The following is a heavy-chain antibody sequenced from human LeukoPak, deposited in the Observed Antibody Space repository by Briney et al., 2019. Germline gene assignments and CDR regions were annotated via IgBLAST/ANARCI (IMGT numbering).Heavy chain of an antibody. V-gene: IGHV3-9*01. D-gene: IGHD3-10*01. CDR3: AKGLYYGSGSYNWFDP. J-gene: IGHJ5*02. CDR2: ISWHSGSI. CDR1: GFTFHDYA. Sequence: GGCLRLSCAASGFTFHDYAMHWVRQVAGKVRGWDSGISWHSGSIGYADSVKGRFTISRDNAKNSLYLQMNSLRAEDTALYYCAKGLYYGSGSYNWFDPWGQGTLVTASS.